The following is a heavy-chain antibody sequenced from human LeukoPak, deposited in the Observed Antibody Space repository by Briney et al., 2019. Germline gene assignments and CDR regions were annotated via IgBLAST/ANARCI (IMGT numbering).Heavy chain of an antibody. CDR3: ARDEITMVRGVIINPPTAT. D-gene: IGHD3-10*01. J-gene: IGHJ5*02. CDR2: INRNSGGT. Sequence: ASVKVSCKASGYTFTGYYMHWVRQAPGQGLEWMGWINRNSGGTNYAQKFQGRVTMTRDTSISTAYMELSRLRSDDTAVYYCARDEITMVRGVIINPPTATWGQGTLVTVSS. CDR1: GYTFTGYY. V-gene: IGHV1-2*02.